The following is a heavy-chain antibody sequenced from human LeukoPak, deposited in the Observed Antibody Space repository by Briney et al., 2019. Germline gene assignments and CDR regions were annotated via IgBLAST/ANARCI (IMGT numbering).Heavy chain of an antibody. J-gene: IGHJ4*02. CDR2: IYTSGST. Sequence: SETLSLTCTVSGGSISSDSYYWSWIRQPAGKGLEWIGRIYTSGSTNYNPSLKSRVTISVDTSKNQFSLKLSSVTAADTAVYYCARLRAGSEDYWGQGTLVTVSS. CDR3: ARLRAGSEDY. V-gene: IGHV4-61*02. CDR1: GGSISSDSYY. D-gene: IGHD2-15*01.